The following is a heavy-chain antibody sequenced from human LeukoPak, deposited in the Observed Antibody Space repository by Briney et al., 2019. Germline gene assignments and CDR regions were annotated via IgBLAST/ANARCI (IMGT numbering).Heavy chain of an antibody. CDR1: GFTVSGHP. Sequence: PGGSLRLSCAASGFTVSGHPMSWVRQAPGKGLEWVSVIYRGGNTYYADSVKGRFTISTDNSKNTLYLQMNSLRAEDTAVYYCARDYSNYKVAYYFDYWGQGTLVTVSS. CDR2: IYRGGNT. D-gene: IGHD1-7*01. J-gene: IGHJ4*02. CDR3: ARDYSNYKVAYYFDY. V-gene: IGHV3-53*01.